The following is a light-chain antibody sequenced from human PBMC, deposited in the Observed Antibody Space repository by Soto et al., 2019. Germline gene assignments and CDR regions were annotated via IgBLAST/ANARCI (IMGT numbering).Light chain of an antibody. CDR2: GAS. Sequence: EIVLTQSPGTLSLSPGERATLSCRASQSVSSIYLAWYQQKPGQAPRLLIYGASSRATGIPDRFSGSGSGTDFTLTISRLEPEDFAVYYCQQYDSSPPYTFGQGTKLEIK. J-gene: IGKJ2*01. CDR1: QSVSSIY. CDR3: QQYDSSPPYT. V-gene: IGKV3-20*01.